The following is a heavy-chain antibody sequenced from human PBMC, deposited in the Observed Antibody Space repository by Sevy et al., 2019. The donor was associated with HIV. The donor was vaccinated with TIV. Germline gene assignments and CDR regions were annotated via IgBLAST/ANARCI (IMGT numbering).Heavy chain of an antibody. V-gene: IGHV1-2*02. CDR1: GYTFTGYY. Sequence: ASVKVSCKASGYTFTGYYMHWVRQAPGQELEWMGWINPNSGGTNYAQKFQGRVTMTRDTSISTAYMELSRLRSDDTAVYYCARAPHHCSSTSCPFDYWGQGTLVTVSS. J-gene: IGHJ4*02. CDR3: ARAPHHCSSTSCPFDY. D-gene: IGHD2-2*01. CDR2: INPNSGGT.